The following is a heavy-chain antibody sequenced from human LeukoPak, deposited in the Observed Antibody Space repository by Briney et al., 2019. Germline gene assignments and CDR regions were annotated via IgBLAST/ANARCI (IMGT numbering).Heavy chain of an antibody. D-gene: IGHD1-26*01. CDR3: ARGRWISGTYHNFDY. V-gene: IGHV4-39*07. CDR2: INYSGIT. CDR1: GASISSISYY. J-gene: IGHJ4*02. Sequence: SETLSLTCTVSGASISSISYYWGWIRQSPGTGLEWIATINYSGITHYNPSLKSRVTISADTSNKRLSLKLNSVTAADTAVYFCARGRWISGTYHNFDYWGQGTLVTVSS.